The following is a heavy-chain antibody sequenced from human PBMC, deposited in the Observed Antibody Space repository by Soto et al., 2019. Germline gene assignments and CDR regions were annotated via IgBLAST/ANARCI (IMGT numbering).Heavy chain of an antibody. D-gene: IGHD6-13*01. CDR1: GGSISSGGYY. CDR3: ARVGSSWFYYFDY. Sequence: LSLTCTVSGGSISSGGYYWSWIRQHPGKGLEWIGYIYYSGSTYYNPSLKSRVTISVDTSKNQFSLKLSSVTAADTAVYYCARVGSSWFYYFDYWGQGTLVTVSS. V-gene: IGHV4-31*03. J-gene: IGHJ4*02. CDR2: IYYSGST.